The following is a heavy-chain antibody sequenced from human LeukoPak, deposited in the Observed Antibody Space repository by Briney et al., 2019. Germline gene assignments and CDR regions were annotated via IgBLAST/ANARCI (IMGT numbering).Heavy chain of an antibody. V-gene: IGHV3-74*01. CDR1: GFTFSSYW. CDR3: AKERDGYNHGFDY. CDR2: INSDGSST. D-gene: IGHD5-24*01. Sequence: GGSLRLSCAASGFTFSSYWMHWVRQAPGKGLVWVSRINSDGSSTSYADFVKGRFTISRDNAKNTLYLQMNSLRAEDTAVYYCAKERDGYNHGFDYWGQGTLVTVSS. J-gene: IGHJ4*02.